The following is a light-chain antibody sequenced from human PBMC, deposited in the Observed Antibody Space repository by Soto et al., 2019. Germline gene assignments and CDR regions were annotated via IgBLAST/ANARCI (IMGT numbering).Light chain of an antibody. CDR2: MGS. CDR1: QSLLHSNGRNY. CDR3: MQALQTPLT. Sequence: DIVMTQSPLSLPVTPGEPASISCRPSQSLLHSNGRNYLDWYLQKPGQSPQLLIYMGSNRASGVPDRLRGSGSGTDFTLKISRVEAEDVGVYYCMQALQTPLTFGGGTKVEIK. J-gene: IGKJ4*01. V-gene: IGKV2-28*01.